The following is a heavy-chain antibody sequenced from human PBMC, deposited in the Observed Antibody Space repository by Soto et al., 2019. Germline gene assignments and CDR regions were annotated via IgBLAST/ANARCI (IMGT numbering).Heavy chain of an antibody. CDR1: GDSINSSHW. Sequence: SETLSLTCAVSGDSINSSHWWNWVRQPPGKGLEWIGQISHSGNANYNPSLTSRVTISVDKSKNHFSLKLSSVTAADTAVYYCARVNGSYRGHYYYGMDVWGQGTTVTVSS. CDR3: ARVNGSYRGHYYYGMDV. D-gene: IGHD1-26*01. J-gene: IGHJ6*02. V-gene: IGHV4-4*02. CDR2: ISHSGNA.